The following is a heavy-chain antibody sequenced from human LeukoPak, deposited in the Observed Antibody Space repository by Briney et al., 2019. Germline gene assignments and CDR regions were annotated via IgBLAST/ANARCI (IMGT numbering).Heavy chain of an antibody. CDR1: GGSISDFY. J-gene: IGHJ4*02. CDR3: ARHSHFAY. CDR2: IYSSGNT. V-gene: IGHV4-4*07. Sequence: SETLSLTCSVSGGSISDFYWSWIRQPAGKGLEWIGRIYSSGNTNYNPSLKSRVTMSLDASKNQLSLKLGSVTAADTAVYYCARHSHFAYWGRGTLVTVSS.